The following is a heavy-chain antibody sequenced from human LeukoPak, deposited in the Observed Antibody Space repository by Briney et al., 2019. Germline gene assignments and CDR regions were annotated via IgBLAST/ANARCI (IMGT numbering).Heavy chain of an antibody. CDR1: GYSISSGYF. J-gene: IGHJ5*02. CDR3: ARDNSVRDEAWWFNP. CDR2: FYHSGST. Sequence: SETLSLTCTVSGYSISSGYFWGWIRQPPGKGLQWIGSFYHSGSTYYNPSLKSRVTISVDTSKNQFSLKLSSVTAADTAVYYCARDNSVRDEAWWFNPWGQGTLVTVSS. V-gene: IGHV4-38-2*02. D-gene: IGHD5-24*01.